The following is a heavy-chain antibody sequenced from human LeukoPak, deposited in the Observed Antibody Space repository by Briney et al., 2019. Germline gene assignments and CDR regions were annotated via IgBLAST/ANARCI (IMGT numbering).Heavy chain of an antibody. V-gene: IGHV3-21*01. CDR2: ISSSSSYI. Sequence: GGSLRLSCAASGFTFSSYSMNWVRQAPGKGLEWVSSISSSSSYIYYADSVRGRFTISRDNAKNSLYLQMNSLRAEDTAVYYCARDGIVGATRAFDYWGQGTLVTVSS. J-gene: IGHJ4*02. CDR1: GFTFSSYS. D-gene: IGHD1-26*01. CDR3: ARDGIVGATRAFDY.